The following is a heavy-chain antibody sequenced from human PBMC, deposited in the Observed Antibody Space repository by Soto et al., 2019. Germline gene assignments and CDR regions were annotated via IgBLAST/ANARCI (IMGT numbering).Heavy chain of an antibody. CDR1: GFTFISSF. CDR2: INQDGGGT. CDR3: ARYFRGSGRYFFDY. Sequence: EVQLVESGGGLVQPGGSLRLSCVASGFTFISSFMGWVRQAPGKGLEWVANINQDGGGTYYVDSVEGRFTISRDNAKDSLYLQMNRLRGEDTAVYYCARYFRGSGRYFFDYWGQGTLVTVSS. J-gene: IGHJ4*02. V-gene: IGHV3-7*03. D-gene: IGHD6-19*01.